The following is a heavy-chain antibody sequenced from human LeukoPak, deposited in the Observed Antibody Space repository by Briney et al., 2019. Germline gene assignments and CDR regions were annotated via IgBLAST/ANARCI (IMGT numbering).Heavy chain of an antibody. CDR2: TNHSGST. D-gene: IGHD4-17*01. CDR3: ARGPTAFDY. Sequence: PSETLSLTCAVYGGSFSGYYWSWIRQPPGKGLEWIGETNHSGSTSYNPSLKSRVTISVDTSKNQFSLKLSSVTAADTAVYYCARGPTAFDYWGQGTLVTVSS. CDR1: GGSFSGYY. V-gene: IGHV4-34*01. J-gene: IGHJ4*02.